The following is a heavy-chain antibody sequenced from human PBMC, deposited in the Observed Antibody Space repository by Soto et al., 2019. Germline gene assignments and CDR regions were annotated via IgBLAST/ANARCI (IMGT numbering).Heavy chain of an antibody. J-gene: IGHJ6*02. CDR1: GGTFSSYA. CDR2: IIPIFGTA. D-gene: IGHD3-3*01. V-gene: IGHV1-69*13. CDR3: ARLTWGSGYSPDYYGMDV. Sequence: VASVKVSCKASGGTFSSYAISWVRQAPGQGLEWMGGIIPIFGTANYAQKFQGRVTITADESTSTAYMELSSLRSEDTAVYYCARLTWGSGYSPDYYGMDVWGQGTTVTVSS.